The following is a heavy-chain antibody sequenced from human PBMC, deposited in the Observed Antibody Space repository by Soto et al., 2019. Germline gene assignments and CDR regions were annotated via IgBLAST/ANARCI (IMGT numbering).Heavy chain of an antibody. V-gene: IGHV3-74*01. D-gene: IGHD3-22*01. CDR2: INMDGTKT. CDR1: EFTFSKYW. J-gene: IGHJ5*02. CDR3: ARDYYYDSRSSSVNWLDP. Sequence: LRLSCVASEFTFSKYWMHWVRQAPGKGLVWVSRINMDGTKTAYADSVKGRFTVSRDNANNTLYLQMNSLGVEDTAAYYCARDYYYDSRSSSVNWLDPWGQGTLVTVSS.